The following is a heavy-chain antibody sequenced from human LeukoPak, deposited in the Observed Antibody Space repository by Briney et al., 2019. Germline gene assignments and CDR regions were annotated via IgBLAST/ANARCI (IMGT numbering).Heavy chain of an antibody. CDR2: IYWDDDK. Sequence: SGPTLVKPTQTLTPTCTFSGFSLSTSGVGVGWIRQPPGKALEWLALIYWDDDKRYSPSLKSRLTITKDTSKNQVVLTMTNMDPVDTATYYCAHSRYYGSGSLEINWFRPWGQGTLVTVSS. D-gene: IGHD3-10*01. J-gene: IGHJ5*02. CDR3: AHSRYYGSGSLEINWFRP. V-gene: IGHV2-5*02. CDR1: GFSLSTSGVG.